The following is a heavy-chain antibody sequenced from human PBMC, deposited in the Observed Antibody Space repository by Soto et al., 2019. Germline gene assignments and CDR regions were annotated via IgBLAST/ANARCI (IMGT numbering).Heavy chain of an antibody. J-gene: IGHJ6*02. CDR3: AKEKRDRGRSGMDV. Sequence: VQLVESGGGLVQPGRSLRLSCAASGFTFDDYAMHWVRQAPGKGLEWVSGISWNSGSIGYADSVKGRFTISRDNAKNSLYLQMNSLRAEDTALYYCAKEKRDRGRSGMDVWGQGITVTVSS. CDR2: ISWNSGSI. CDR1: GFTFDDYA. D-gene: IGHD2-15*01. V-gene: IGHV3-9*01.